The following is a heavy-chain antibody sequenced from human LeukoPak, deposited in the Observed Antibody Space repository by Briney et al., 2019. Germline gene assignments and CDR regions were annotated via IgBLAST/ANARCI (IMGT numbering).Heavy chain of an antibody. V-gene: IGHV4-61*02. Sequence: SQTLSLTCTVSGGSISSGSYYWSWIRQPAGKGLEWIGRIYTSGSTNYNPSLKSRVTISVDTSQNQFSLKLSSVTAADTAVYYCARLVRGIPVLYNWFDPWGQGTLVTVSS. CDR3: ARLVRGIPVLYNWFDP. D-gene: IGHD3-10*01. CDR2: IYTSGST. CDR1: GGSISSGSYY. J-gene: IGHJ5*02.